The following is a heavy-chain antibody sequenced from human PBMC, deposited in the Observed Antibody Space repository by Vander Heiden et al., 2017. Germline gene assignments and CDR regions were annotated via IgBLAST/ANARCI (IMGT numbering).Heavy chain of an antibody. D-gene: IGHD6-13*01. CDR2: ISGSGGST. Sequence: EVQLLESGGGLVQPGGSLRLSCAASGFTFSSYAMSWVRQGPGKGLEWVSAISGSGGSTYYADSVKGRFTISRDNSKNTLYLQMNSLRAEDTAVYYCAKDQQYSSSWYGVGWGQGTLVTVSS. CDR3: AKDQQYSSSWYGVG. V-gene: IGHV3-23*01. CDR1: GFTFSSYA. J-gene: IGHJ4*02.